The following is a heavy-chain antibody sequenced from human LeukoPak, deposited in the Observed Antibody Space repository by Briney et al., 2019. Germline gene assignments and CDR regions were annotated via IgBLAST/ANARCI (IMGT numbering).Heavy chain of an antibody. J-gene: IGHJ4*02. Sequence: GASVKVSCKASGYTCTGYYMHWVRQAPGQGLEWLGRIDPNSGGTNYPQKFQGTVTMTRDTSISTVYMELSRLRSDDTAMYYCARDHCGGDSCLGYWGQGTLVTVSS. CDR3: ARDHCGGDSCLGY. D-gene: IGHD2-21*01. V-gene: IGHV1-2*06. CDR1: GYTCTGYY. CDR2: IDPNSGGT.